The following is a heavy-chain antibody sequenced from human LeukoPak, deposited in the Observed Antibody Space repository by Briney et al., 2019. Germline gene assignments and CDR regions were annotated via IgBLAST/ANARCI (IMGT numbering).Heavy chain of an antibody. CDR2: IWYDGSRK. V-gene: IGHV3-33*01. J-gene: IGHJ4*02. CDR1: GFAFGNFG. CDR3: ARGTFGIDY. D-gene: IGHD3-10*01. Sequence: GGSLRLSCAASGFAFGNFGMHWVRQAPGKGLEWLSTIWYDGSRKHYVDSVQGRFTISRDNSKNTLYLQMNSLRVEDTAVYYCARGTFGIDYWGQGTLATVSS.